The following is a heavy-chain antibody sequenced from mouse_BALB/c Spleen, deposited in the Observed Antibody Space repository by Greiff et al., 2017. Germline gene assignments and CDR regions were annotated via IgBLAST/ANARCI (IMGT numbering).Heavy chain of an antibody. J-gene: IGHJ2*01. V-gene: IGHV3-2*02. CDR2: ISYSGST. Sequence: VQLKQSGPGLVKPSQSLSLTCTVTGYSITSDYAWNWIRQFPGNKLEWMGYISYSGSTSYNPSLKSRISITRDTSKNQFFLQLNSVTTEDTATYYCAREDYDYDAWGQGTTLTVSS. CDR1: GYSITSDYA. D-gene: IGHD2-4*01. CDR3: AREDYDYDA.